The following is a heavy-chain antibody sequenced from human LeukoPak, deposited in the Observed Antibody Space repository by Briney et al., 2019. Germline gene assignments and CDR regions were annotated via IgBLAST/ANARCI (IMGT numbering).Heavy chain of an antibody. J-gene: IGHJ4*02. V-gene: IGHV4-59*01. CDR3: ARVRDDFWSGYYDFDY. CDR2: IYYSGST. D-gene: IGHD3-3*01. CDR1: GGSISSYY. Sequence: SETLSLTCTVSGGSISSYYWSWIRQPPGKGLEWIGYIYYSGSTNYNPSLKSRVTISVDTSKNQFSLKLSSVTAADTAVYYCARVRDDFWSGYYDFDYWGQGTLVTVSS.